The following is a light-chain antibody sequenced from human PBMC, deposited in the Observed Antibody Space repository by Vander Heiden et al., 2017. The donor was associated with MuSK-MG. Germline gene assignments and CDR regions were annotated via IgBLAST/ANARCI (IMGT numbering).Light chain of an antibody. CDR2: RDS. V-gene: IGLV3-9*01. Sequence: SYELTQPLSVSVALGQTARITCGGNNIGSKNVHWYQQKPGQAPVLVIYRDSIRTSGIPERFSGSNSGNTATLTISRAQAGDEADYYGQVWDSRVVFGGGTKLTVL. CDR1: NIGSKN. J-gene: IGLJ2*01. CDR3: QVWDSRVV.